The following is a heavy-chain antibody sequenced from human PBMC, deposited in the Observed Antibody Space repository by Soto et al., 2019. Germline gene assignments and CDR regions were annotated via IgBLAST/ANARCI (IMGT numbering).Heavy chain of an antibody. V-gene: IGHV3-30*03. D-gene: IGHD2-8*01. CDR3: TSTLNGDYYYYGMDV. CDR1: GCHFSSYG. CDR2: ISYDGSNK. Sequence: GGSLRLSCAASGCHFSSYGMHWVRQATGKGLEWVAVISYDGSNKYYAASVKGRFTISRDDSKNTAYLQMNSLKTEDTAVYYCTSTLNGDYYYYGMDVWGQGTTVTVSS. J-gene: IGHJ6*02.